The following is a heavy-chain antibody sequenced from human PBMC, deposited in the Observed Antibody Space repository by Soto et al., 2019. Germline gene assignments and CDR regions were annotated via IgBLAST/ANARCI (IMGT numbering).Heavy chain of an antibody. CDR3: ARTPYYYDSSGYYPNWFEP. CDR1: GGSISSGDYY. D-gene: IGHD3-22*01. Sequence: ASETLSLTCTVSGGSISSGDYYWSWIRQPPGKGLEWIGYIYYSGSTYYNPSLKSRVTISVDTSKNQFSLKLSSVTAADTAVYYCARTPYYYDSSGYYPNWFEPWGQGTLVTVSS. J-gene: IGHJ5*02. CDR2: IYYSGST. V-gene: IGHV4-30-4*01.